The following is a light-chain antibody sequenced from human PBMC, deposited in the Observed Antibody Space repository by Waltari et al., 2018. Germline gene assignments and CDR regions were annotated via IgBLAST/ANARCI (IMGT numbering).Light chain of an antibody. CDR1: SGHSTYA. J-gene: IGLJ2*01. Sequence: QLVLTQSPSASASLGASVNLTCTLSSGHSTYAIAWHQQQPEKGPRYLMKVNSDGSHTKGDGIPDRFSGSSSGAERYLPISGLQSDDGADYYCQTWGLGIVIFGGGTKLTVL. CDR3: QTWGLGIVI. CDR2: VNSDGSH. V-gene: IGLV4-69*01.